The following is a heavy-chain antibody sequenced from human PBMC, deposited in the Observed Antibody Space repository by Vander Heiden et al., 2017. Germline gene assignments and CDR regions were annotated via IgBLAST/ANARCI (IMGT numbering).Heavy chain of an antibody. CDR3: ARELDNTFYFDY. J-gene: IGHJ4*02. D-gene: IGHD2-2*03. V-gene: IGHV1-46*03. Sequence: VQLVQSGAEVKKPGASVKVSCKASGPTFTTYTIHWVRQAPGQGLEWMGIIWPSGSRTGYAQKFQGRITVTRDTSTSTVYMELSSLRSEDTAVYYCARELDNTFYFDYWGQGALVTVSS. CDR1: GPTFTTYT. CDR2: IWPSGSRT.